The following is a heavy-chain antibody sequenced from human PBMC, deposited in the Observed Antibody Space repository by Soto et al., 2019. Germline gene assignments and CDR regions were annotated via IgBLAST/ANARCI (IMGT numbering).Heavy chain of an antibody. V-gene: IGHV3-30*18. Sequence: HPGGSLRLSCAASGFTFSSYGMHWVRQAPGKGLEWVAVISYDGSNKYYADSVKGRFTISRDNSKNTLYLQMNSLRAEDTAVYYCAKDRGRTRWLQFGYFDYWGQGTLVTVSS. CDR2: ISYDGSNK. D-gene: IGHD5-12*01. CDR3: AKDRGRTRWLQFGYFDY. CDR1: GFTFSSYG. J-gene: IGHJ4*02.